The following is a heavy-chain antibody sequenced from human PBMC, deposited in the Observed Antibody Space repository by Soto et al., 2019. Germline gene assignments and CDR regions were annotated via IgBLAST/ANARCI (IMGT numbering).Heavy chain of an antibody. V-gene: IGHV3-30-3*01. J-gene: IGHJ4*02. Sequence: GGSLRISCAASGFTFSSYAMHWVRQAPGKGLEWVAVISYDGSNKYYADSVKGRFTISRDNSKNTLYLQMNSLRAEDTAVYYCARDRIYSSSWYDYWGQGTLVTVSS. CDR2: ISYDGSNK. CDR1: GFTFSSYA. CDR3: ARDRIYSSSWYDY. D-gene: IGHD6-13*01.